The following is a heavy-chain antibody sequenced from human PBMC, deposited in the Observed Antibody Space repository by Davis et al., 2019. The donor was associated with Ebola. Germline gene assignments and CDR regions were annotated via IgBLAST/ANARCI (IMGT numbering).Heavy chain of an antibody. V-gene: IGHV1-3*01. CDR3: ARVSVAGYGDYYYGMDV. J-gene: IGHJ6*02. CDR2: INAGNGDT. D-gene: IGHD6-19*01. Sequence: AASVKVSCKTSGYTFTNYAIHWVRQAPGQRLEWMGWINAGNGDTKYSQKFQGRVTMTRDTPASTAYMELSSLRSEDTAVYYCARVSVAGYGDYYYGMDVWGQGTTVTVSS. CDR1: GYTFTNYA.